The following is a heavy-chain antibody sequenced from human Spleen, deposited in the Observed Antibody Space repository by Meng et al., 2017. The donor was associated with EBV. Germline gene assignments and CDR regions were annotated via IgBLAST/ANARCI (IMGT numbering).Heavy chain of an antibody. Sequence: QLQLQESGPGLVKPSEXLSLTCVVYGGSFSGYYCTWIRQPPGKGLEWIGEINHSGSTNYNPSLKSRVTISLDTSKNQFSLKLNSVTAADTAVYYCARGKTMVRGVTSDYWGQGTLVTVSS. J-gene: IGHJ4*02. D-gene: IGHD3-10*01. CDR3: ARGKTMVRGVTSDY. CDR1: GGSFSGYY. CDR2: INHSGST. V-gene: IGHV4-34*01.